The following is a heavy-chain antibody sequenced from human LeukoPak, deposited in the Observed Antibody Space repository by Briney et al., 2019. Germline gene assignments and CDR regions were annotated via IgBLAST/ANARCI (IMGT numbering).Heavy chain of an antibody. CDR1: GFTFSSYS. V-gene: IGHV3-48*01. CDR2: ISSSSSTI. D-gene: IGHD1-1*01. J-gene: IGHJ4*02. CDR3: ARDLEGRYS. Sequence: PGGSLRLSCAASGFTFSSYSMNWVRQAPGKGLEWVSYISSSSSTIYYADSVKGRFTISRDNAKNSLYLQMNSLRAEDTAVYYCARDLEGRYSWGQGTLVTVSS.